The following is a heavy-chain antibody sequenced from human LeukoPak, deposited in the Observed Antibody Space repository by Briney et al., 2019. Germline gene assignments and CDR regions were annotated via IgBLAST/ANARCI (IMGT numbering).Heavy chain of an antibody. CDR3: AKDLRYSSSWYPAPGYYGMDV. CDR2: ISYDGSNK. Sequence: GASLRLSCAASGFTFSSYAMSWVRQAPGKGLEWVAVISYDGSNKYYADSVKGRFTISRDNSKNTLYLQMNSLRAEDTAVYYCAKDLRYSSSWYPAPGYYGMDVWGKGTTVTVSS. D-gene: IGHD6-13*01. CDR1: GFTFSSYA. V-gene: IGHV3-30*18. J-gene: IGHJ6*04.